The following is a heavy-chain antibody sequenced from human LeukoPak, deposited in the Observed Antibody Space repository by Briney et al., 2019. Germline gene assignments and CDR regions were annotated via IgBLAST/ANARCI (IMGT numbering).Heavy chain of an antibody. CDR3: ARDPQHFWSGYYTFDY. Sequence: PGGSLRLSCAASGFTFHGSWMNWVRQAPGKGLEWVANIKQDGSEKYYVDSVKGRFTISRDNAKNSLYLQMNSLRAEDTAVYYCARDPQHFWSGYYTFDYWGQGTLVTVSS. CDR1: GFTFHGSW. D-gene: IGHD3-3*02. V-gene: IGHV3-7*01. CDR2: IKQDGSEK. J-gene: IGHJ4*02.